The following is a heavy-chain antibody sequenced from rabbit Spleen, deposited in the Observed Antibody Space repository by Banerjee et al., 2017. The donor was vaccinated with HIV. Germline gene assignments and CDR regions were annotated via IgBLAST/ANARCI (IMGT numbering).Heavy chain of an antibody. CDR3: ARDSGSYDYIDGYFNL. V-gene: IGHV1S40*01. CDR1: GFSFSSSDY. Sequence: QSLEESGGGLVQPEGSLTLTCKASGFSFSSSDYICWVRQAPGKGLEWISCIAGSSSGFTYSATWATGRFTISKTSSTTVTLQMTSLTAADTATYFCARDSGSYDYIDGYFNLWGPGTLVTVS. D-gene: IGHD6-1*01. CDR2: IAGSSSGFT. J-gene: IGHJ4*01.